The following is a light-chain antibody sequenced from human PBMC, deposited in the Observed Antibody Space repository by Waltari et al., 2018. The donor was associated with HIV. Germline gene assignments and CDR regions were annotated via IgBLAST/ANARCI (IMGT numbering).Light chain of an antibody. Sequence: QSALTQPASVSGSPGQSVTISCTATTSDFGRYNYVSWYQQHPGNLPKVIIYEVTSRPSGVPHRFSGSKSGNTASLTISGLQAEDEAIYYCSTHTTTDTLIFGGGTKLTVL. J-gene: IGLJ2*01. CDR1: TSDFGRYNY. V-gene: IGLV2-14*03. CDR3: STHTTTDTLI. CDR2: EVT.